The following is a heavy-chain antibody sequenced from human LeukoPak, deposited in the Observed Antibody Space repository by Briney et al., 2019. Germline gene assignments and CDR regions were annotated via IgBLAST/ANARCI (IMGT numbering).Heavy chain of an antibody. CDR2: ISGSGGST. CDR3: ARDLPLWRAFDI. V-gene: IGHV3-23*01. CDR1: GFTFSNYG. D-gene: IGHD3-16*01. J-gene: IGHJ3*02. Sequence: GGSLRLSCAASGFTFSNYGMNWVRQAPGKGLDWVSAISGSGGSTYYADSVKGRFTISRDNSKNTLYLRMNSLRAEDTAVYYCARDLPLWRAFDIWGQGTMVTVSS.